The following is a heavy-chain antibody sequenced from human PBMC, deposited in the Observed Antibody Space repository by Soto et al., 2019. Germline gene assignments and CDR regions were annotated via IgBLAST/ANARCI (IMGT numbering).Heavy chain of an antibody. CDR2: IRSKAYGGTT. V-gene: IGHV3-49*03. D-gene: IGHD2-8*01. J-gene: IGHJ6*03. Sequence: GGSLRLSCTASGFTFGDYAMSWFRQAPGKGLEWVGFIRSKAYGGTTEYAASVKGRFTISRDDSKSIAYLQMNSLKTEDTAVYYCTRAINDCTNGVCYNNYYYMDVWGKGTTVTVSS. CDR1: GFTFGDYA. CDR3: TRAINDCTNGVCYNNYYYMDV.